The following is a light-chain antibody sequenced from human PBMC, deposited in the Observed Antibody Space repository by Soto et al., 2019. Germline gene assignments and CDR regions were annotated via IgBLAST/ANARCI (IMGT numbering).Light chain of an antibody. CDR3: AIWYNFTCV. CDR1: SGINVGTFR. CDR2: YKSDSER. V-gene: IGLV5-39*01. Sequence: QPVLTQPTSLSASPGASARFTCTLRSGINVGTFRIYWYQQKPGSPPRYLLRYKSDSERQQGSGVPSRFSGSKDASTNAGLLLISGLQSEDEADYFCAIWYNFTCVFGGGTKLTVL. J-gene: IGLJ3*02.